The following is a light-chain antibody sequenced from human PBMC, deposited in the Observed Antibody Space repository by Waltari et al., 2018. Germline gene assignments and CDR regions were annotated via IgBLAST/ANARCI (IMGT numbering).Light chain of an antibody. Sequence: QSALTQPASVSGSPGQSITISCTGTSSDVGNYDLVSWYQKHPGKVPKLMIYEVTKRPSGVSNRFSGSKSGNTASLTISGLQAEDEADYYCSSYAGGIAFLLFGGGTKLTVL. J-gene: IGLJ2*01. V-gene: IGLV2-23*02. CDR1: SSDVGNYDL. CDR3: SSYAGGIAFLL. CDR2: EVT.